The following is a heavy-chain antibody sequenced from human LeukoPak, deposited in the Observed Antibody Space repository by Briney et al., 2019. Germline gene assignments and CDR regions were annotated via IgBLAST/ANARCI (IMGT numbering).Heavy chain of an antibody. CDR1: GGSISSYY. D-gene: IGHD5-24*01. Sequence: SETLSLTCTVSGGSISSYYWSWIRQPPGKGLEWIGYIYYSGSTNYNPSLKSRVTISVDTSKNQFSLRLSSVTAADTAGYYCATRDGADYWGQGNLVTVSS. J-gene: IGHJ4*02. CDR2: IYYSGST. CDR3: ATRDGADY. V-gene: IGHV4-59*08.